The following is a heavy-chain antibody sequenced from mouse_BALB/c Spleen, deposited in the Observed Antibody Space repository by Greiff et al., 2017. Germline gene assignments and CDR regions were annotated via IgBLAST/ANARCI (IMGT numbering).Heavy chain of an antibody. CDR1: GYSITSDYA. D-gene: IGHD3-1*01. Sequence: EVQLQQSGPGLVKPSQSLSLTCTVTGYSITSDYAWNWIRQFPGNKLEWMGYISYSGSTSYNPSLKSRISITRDTSKNQFFLQLNSVTTEDTATYYCARGATGGFAYWGQGTLVTVSA. V-gene: IGHV3-2*02. J-gene: IGHJ3*01. CDR3: ARGATGGFAY. CDR2: ISYSGST.